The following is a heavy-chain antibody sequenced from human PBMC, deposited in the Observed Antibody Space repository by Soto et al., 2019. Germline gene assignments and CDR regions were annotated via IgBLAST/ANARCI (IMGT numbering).Heavy chain of an antibody. V-gene: IGHV3-30-3*01. CDR2: ISYDGSNK. CDR1: GFTFSSYA. J-gene: IGHJ6*02. D-gene: IGHD6-13*01. CDR3: ARGYSRSRYDYYYGMDV. Sequence: GGSLRLSCAASGFTFSSYAMPWLSQDPGKGLEWVAVISYDGSNKYYADSVKGRFTISRDNAKHTLYLHMNSLRAEDTAVYYCARGYSRSRYDYYYGMDVWGQGTTVTVSS.